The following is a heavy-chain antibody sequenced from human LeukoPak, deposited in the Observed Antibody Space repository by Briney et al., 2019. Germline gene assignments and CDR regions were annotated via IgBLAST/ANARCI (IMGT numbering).Heavy chain of an antibody. D-gene: IGHD3-10*01. CDR2: MYNTGST. CDR3: ARGLWFPSHY. V-gene: IGHV4-4*07. CDR1: GASISTYY. Sequence: SETLSLTCTVSGASISTYYWSWIRQPAGKGLEWIGRMYNTGSTNYNPSLKSRVTMSVDTSKNQFSLKLSSVTAADTAVYYCARGLWFPSHYWGQGTLVTVSS. J-gene: IGHJ4*02.